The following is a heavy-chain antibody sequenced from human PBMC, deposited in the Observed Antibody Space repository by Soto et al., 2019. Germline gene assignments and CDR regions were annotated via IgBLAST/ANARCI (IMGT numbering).Heavy chain of an antibody. CDR1: GGSFSGYY. CDR3: ARGRWIQLWLRGYYFDY. CDR2: INHSGST. V-gene: IGHV4-34*01. D-gene: IGHD5-18*01. Sequence: SLTCAVYGGSFSGYYWSWIRQPPGKGLEWIGEINHSGSTNYNPSLKSRVTISVDTSKNQFSLKLSSVTAADTAVYYCARGRWIQLWLRGYYFDYWGQGTLVTVSS. J-gene: IGHJ4*02.